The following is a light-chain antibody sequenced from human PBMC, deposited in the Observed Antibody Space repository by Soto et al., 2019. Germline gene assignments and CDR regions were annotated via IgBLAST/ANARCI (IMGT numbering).Light chain of an antibody. V-gene: IGKV3-15*01. CDR1: QSVTSSY. Sequence: EIVVTQSRATMALSPGESATLSCRASQSVTSSYLAWWQQRTGQAPRLLIYAASTRATGIPARLSGSGSGTELNLIIDSLQSEDFAVYYCQQYNNWPRTFGQGTKVDIK. J-gene: IGKJ1*01. CDR3: QQYNNWPRT. CDR2: AAS.